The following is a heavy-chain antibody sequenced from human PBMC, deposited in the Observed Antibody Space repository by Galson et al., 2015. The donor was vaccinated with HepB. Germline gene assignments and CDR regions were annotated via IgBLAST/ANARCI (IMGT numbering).Heavy chain of an antibody. Sequence: SLRLSCAASGFTFSDYYMNWIRQAPGKGLEWVSSISSSSSYTNYADSVKGRFTISRDNAKNSLYLQMNSLRDEDTAVYYCARDGCSSTSCEVGFDYWGQGTLVTVSS. CDR2: ISSSSSYT. V-gene: IGHV3-11*05. CDR3: ARDGCSSTSCEVGFDY. CDR1: GFTFSDYY. D-gene: IGHD2-2*01. J-gene: IGHJ4*02.